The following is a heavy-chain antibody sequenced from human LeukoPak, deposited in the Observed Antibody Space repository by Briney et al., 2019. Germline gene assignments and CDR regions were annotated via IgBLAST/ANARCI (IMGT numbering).Heavy chain of an antibody. CDR2: INPNSGGT. J-gene: IGHJ6*03. CDR3: ARSVEGYCSGGSCYSYYYHMDV. Sequence: ASVKVSCKASGYTFTGYYMHWVRQAPGQGLEWMGWINPNSGGTNYAQKFQGRVTMTRDTSISTAYMELSRLRSDDTAVYYCARSVEGYCSGGSCYSYYYHMDVWGKGTTVTVSS. V-gene: IGHV1-2*02. D-gene: IGHD2-15*01. CDR1: GYTFTGYY.